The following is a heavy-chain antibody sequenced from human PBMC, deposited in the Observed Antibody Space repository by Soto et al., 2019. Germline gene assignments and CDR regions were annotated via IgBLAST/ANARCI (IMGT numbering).Heavy chain of an antibody. CDR1: VFTFSIYW. CDR2: IKQDGSEK. V-gene: IGHV3-7*03. Sequence: PWGALVVFCVASVFTFSIYWMSWVRQAPGKGLEWVANIKQDGSEKYYVDSVKGRFTISRDNAKKSLYLQMNSLRAEDTAVYYCARSPYFFRGPLDYWGQGTLVTVSS. CDR3: ARSPYFFRGPLDY. D-gene: IGHD3-9*01. J-gene: IGHJ4*02.